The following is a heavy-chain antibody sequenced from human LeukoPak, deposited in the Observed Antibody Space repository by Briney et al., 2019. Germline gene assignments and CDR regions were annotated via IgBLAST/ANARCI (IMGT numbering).Heavy chain of an antibody. CDR2: INDSGST. J-gene: IGHJ4*02. D-gene: IGHD6-19*01. CDR3: ARTGYSSGWYNY. CDR1: GGSISSSSYD. Sequence: SETLSLTCTVSGGSISSSSYDWGWIRQPPGKGLEWIGEINDSGSTNYNPALKSRITISVDTSKIPFSLKLSSVTAADTAVYYCARTGYSSGWYNYWGQGTLVTVSS. V-gene: IGHV4-39*07.